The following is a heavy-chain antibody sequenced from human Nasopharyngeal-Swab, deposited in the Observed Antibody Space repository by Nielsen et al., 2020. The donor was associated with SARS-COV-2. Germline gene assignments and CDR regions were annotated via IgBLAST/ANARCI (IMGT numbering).Heavy chain of an antibody. CDR2: INTNTGNP. V-gene: IGHV7-4-1*02. Sequence: WVRQAPGQGLEWMGWINTNTGNPTYAQGFTGRFVFSLDTSVSTAYLQISSLKAEDTAVYYCARLPARIAAAGTDYYYYGMDVWGQGTTVTVSS. CDR3: ARLPARIAAAGTDYYYYGMDV. D-gene: IGHD6-13*01. J-gene: IGHJ6*02.